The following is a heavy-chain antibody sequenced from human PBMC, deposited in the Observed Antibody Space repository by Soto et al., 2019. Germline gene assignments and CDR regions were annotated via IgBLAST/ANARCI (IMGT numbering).Heavy chain of an antibody. CDR3: ARVADNWNYSPRSWFDP. CDR1: GGTFSSYA. CDR2: IIPIFGTA. Sequence: SVKVSCKASGGTFSSYAISWVRQAPGQGLEWMGGIIPIFGTANYAQKFQGRVTITADKSTSTAYMELSSLRSEDTAVYYCARVADNWNYSPRSWFDPWGQRTLVTFSS. D-gene: IGHD1-7*01. V-gene: IGHV1-69*06. J-gene: IGHJ5*02.